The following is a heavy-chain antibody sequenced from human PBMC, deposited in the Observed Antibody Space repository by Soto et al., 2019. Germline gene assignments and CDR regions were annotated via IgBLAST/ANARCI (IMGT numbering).Heavy chain of an antibody. CDR1: GGTFSSYA. CDR3: ARDGVVVAGYSEGCFEY. D-gene: IGHD3-9*01. CDR2: IIPIFGTA. V-gene: IGHV1-69*01. J-gene: IGHJ4*03. Sequence: QVQLVQSGAEVKKPGSSVKVSCKASGGTFSSYAISWVRQAPGQGLEWMGGIIPIFGTANYAQKFQGRVPITADETTSTAYMDLSSRSSEDTAVYYGARDGVVVAGYSEGCFEYWGKGSLVTVSA.